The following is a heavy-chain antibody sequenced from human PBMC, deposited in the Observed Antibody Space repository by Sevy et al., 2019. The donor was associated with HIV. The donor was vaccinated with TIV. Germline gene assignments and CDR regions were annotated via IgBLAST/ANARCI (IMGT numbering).Heavy chain of an antibody. J-gene: IGHJ4*02. CDR3: ARGTRGVVDS. V-gene: IGHV3-74*01. D-gene: IGHD3-10*01. CDR1: GFTSNNFW. CDR2: INSDGEST. Sequence: GGSLRLSCAASGFTSNNFWLHWVRQAPGKGLVWVSRINSDGESTGYADFVKGRFTISRDNAKNTASLQMNSLRADDTAIYYCARGTRGVVDSWGQGTLVTVSS.